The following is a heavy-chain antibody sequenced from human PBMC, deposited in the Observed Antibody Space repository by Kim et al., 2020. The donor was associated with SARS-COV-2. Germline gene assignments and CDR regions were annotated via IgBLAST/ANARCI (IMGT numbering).Heavy chain of an antibody. J-gene: IGHJ6*02. CDR3: ARPLRGGQYYYYYGMDV. D-gene: IGHD2-15*01. V-gene: IGHV3-30*07. Sequence: GKVQFTITRDNYKNTLYLQMNSLRAEDTAVYYCARPLRGGQYYYYYGMDVWGQGTTVTVSS.